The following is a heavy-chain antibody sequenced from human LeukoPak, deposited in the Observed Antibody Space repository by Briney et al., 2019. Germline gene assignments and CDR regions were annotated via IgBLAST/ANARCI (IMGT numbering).Heavy chain of an antibody. D-gene: IGHD3-10*01. CDR2: IYYSGXX. J-gene: IGHJ6*02. V-gene: IGHV4-59*01. CDR1: GGSXXXXX. CDR3: ASSYSGYQDV. Sequence: PSETLSLTXTAXGGSXXXXXXXXXXQXXXXXLXXIGXIYYSGXXXXXXSLXSRXXXXVXTSKNQFSLKLSSVTAADTAVYYCASSYSGYQDVWGQGTTVTVSS.